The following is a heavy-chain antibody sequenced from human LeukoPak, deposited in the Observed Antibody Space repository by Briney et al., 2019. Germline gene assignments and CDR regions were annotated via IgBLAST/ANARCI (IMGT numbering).Heavy chain of an antibody. V-gene: IGHV4-39*07. D-gene: IGHD3-10*01. CDR2: IYYSGST. Sequence: SETLSLTCTVSGGSISSSSYYWGWIRQPPGKGLEWIGSIYYSGSTYYNPSLKSRVTISVDTSKNQFSLKLSSVTAADTAVYYCARGLRALYYGSGSSSRPLPIRQPYFDYWGQGTLVTVSS. CDR3: ARGLRALYYGSGSSSRPLPIRQPYFDY. CDR1: GGSISSSSYY. J-gene: IGHJ4*02.